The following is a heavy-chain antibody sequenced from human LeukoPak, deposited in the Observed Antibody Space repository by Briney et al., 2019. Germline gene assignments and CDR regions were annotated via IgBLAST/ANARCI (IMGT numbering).Heavy chain of an antibody. V-gene: IGHV5-51*01. CDR1: GYSFTSYW. Sequence: GESLKISCKGSGYSFTSYWIGWVRQMPGKGLEWMGIIYPGDSDTRYSPSFQGQVTISADKSISTAYLQWSSLKASDTAMYYCARGMGLRYFDSIRFFDYWGQGTLVTVSS. CDR2: IYPGDSDT. J-gene: IGHJ4*02. CDR3: ARGMGLRYFDSIRFFDY. D-gene: IGHD3-9*01.